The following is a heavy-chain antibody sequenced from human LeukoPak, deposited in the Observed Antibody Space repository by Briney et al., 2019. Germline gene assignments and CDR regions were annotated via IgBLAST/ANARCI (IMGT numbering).Heavy chain of an antibody. J-gene: IGHJ4*02. CDR2: IYYSGST. CDR1: GGSISSYY. Sequence: SETLSLTCTVSGGSISSYYWSWIRQAPGTGLEWIAYIYYSGSTNYNPSLKSRVTISVDTSKNQFSLKLSSVTAADTAVYYCARLTFHYYFDYWDQGALVTVSS. V-gene: IGHV4-59*08. D-gene: IGHD2/OR15-2a*01. CDR3: ARLTFHYYFDY.